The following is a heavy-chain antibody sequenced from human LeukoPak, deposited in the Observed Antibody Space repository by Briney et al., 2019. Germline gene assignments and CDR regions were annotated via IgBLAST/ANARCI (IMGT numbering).Heavy chain of an antibody. Sequence: GGSLRLSCAASGFTFSNYWMSWVRQAPGKGLEWVAVIWYDGSNKYYADSVKGRFTISRDNSKNTLYLQMNSLRAEDTAVYYCARDFGSGSYHYGDYWGQGTLVTVSS. CDR3: ARDFGSGSYHYGDY. J-gene: IGHJ4*02. V-gene: IGHV3-33*08. CDR1: GFTFSNYW. D-gene: IGHD3-10*01. CDR2: IWYDGSNK.